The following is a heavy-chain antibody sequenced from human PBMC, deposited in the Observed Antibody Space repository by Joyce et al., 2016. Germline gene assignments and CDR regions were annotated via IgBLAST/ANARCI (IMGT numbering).Heavy chain of an antibody. Sequence: QVQLVESGGGVVQPGRSLRVSCAASGFTFSTYLMHWVRQAPGKGLEWVAIIRHDGSNIYYADSVRGRFTISRDNSKNTLYLQMNSLRIEDTAVYYCAKGGASGMDVWGQGTTVTVSS. J-gene: IGHJ6*02. D-gene: IGHD3-16*01. CDR3: AKGGASGMDV. V-gene: IGHV3-30*18. CDR1: GFTFSTYL. CDR2: IRHDGSNI.